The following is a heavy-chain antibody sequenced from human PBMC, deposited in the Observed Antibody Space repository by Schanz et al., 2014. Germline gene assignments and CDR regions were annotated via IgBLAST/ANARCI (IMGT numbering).Heavy chain of an antibody. CDR1: GYTFTSYA. D-gene: IGHD2-2*01. Sequence: QVQLVQSGSELKKPGASVKVSCKASGYTFTSYATNWVRQAPGQGLEWVGWINTKTGNPTYAQGFTGRFVFSLDTSVSTTHLQITNLKADDTAVYYCARGYCAGTSCPIFDYWGQGTLVTVSS. CDR3: ARGYCAGTSCPIFDY. CDR2: INTKTGNP. J-gene: IGHJ4*02. V-gene: IGHV7-4-1*02.